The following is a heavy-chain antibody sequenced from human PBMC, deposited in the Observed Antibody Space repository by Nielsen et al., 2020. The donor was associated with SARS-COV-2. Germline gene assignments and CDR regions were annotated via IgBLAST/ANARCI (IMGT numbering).Heavy chain of an antibody. CDR2: INVGNGNT. CDR1: GYSFTSYA. V-gene: IGHV1-3*01. J-gene: IGHJ4*02. D-gene: IGHD5-24*01. Sequence: ASVKVSCKASGYSFTSYAMHWVWQAPGQRLEWMGWINVGNGNTKYSQKFQGRVTFTRDTSASTAYMELSSLRFEDTAVYYCARERDGYKALFDYWGQGTLVTVSS. CDR3: ARERDGYKALFDY.